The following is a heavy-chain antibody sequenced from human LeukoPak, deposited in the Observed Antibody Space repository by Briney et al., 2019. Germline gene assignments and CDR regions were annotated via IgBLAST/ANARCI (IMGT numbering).Heavy chain of an antibody. CDR1: GFTFRTYA. Sequence: GGSLRLSCAASGFTFRTYAIHWVRHAPGEGLEWVAVISGDGSNKYYAHSVRGRFTISRDSSQNTLYLQMNSLRAEDTAVYYCAKPSGSGFDYWGQGTLVTVSS. CDR3: AKPSGSGFDY. J-gene: IGHJ4*02. V-gene: IGHV3-30*04. CDR2: ISGDGSNK. D-gene: IGHD1-26*01.